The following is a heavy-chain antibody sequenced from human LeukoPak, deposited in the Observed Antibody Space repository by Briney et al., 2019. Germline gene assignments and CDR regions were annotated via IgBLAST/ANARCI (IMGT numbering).Heavy chain of an antibody. CDR2: ISYDGSNK. J-gene: IGHJ3*02. V-gene: IGHV3-30*04. Sequence: GGSLRLSCAASGFTFSSYAMHWVRQAPGEGLEWVAVISYDGSNKYYADSVKGRFTISRDNSKNTLYLQMNSLRAEDTAVYYCAVTESGYDYVWGSYPGDDFDIWGQGTMVTVSS. CDR3: AVTESGYDYVWGSYPGDDFDI. CDR1: GFTFSSYA. D-gene: IGHD3-16*02.